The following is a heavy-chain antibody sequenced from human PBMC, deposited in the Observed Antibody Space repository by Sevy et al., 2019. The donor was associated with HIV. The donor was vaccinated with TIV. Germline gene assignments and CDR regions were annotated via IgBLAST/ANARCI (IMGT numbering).Heavy chain of an antibody. J-gene: IGHJ4*02. CDR3: ARDPYGSGSHFDY. D-gene: IGHD3-10*01. CDR1: GFTFSSHW. CDR2: IKQDGSEK. V-gene: IGHV3-7*01. Sequence: GGSLRLSCAASGFTFSSHWMSWVRQAPGKGLEWVANIKQDGSEKYYVDSVKGRFTISRDNAKNSLYLQMNSLRAEDTAVYYCARDPYGSGSHFDYWGQGTLVTVSS.